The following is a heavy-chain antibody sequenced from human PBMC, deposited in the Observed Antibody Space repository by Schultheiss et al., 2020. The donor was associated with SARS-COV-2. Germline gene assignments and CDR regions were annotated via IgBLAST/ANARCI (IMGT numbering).Heavy chain of an antibody. CDR1: GFTVSSNY. J-gene: IGHJ3*02. V-gene: IGHV3-53*01. CDR2: IYSGGST. CDR3: ASWGLEHYDAFDI. D-gene: IGHD3-16*01. Sequence: GESLKISCAASGFTVSSNYMSWVRQAPGKGLEWVSVIYSGGSTYYADSVKGRFTISRDNAKKSLYLQMNSLRAEDTAVYYCASWGLEHYDAFDIWGQGTMVTVSS.